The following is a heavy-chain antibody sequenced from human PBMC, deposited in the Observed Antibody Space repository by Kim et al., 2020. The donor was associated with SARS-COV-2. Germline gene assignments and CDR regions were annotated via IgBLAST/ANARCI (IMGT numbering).Heavy chain of an antibody. V-gene: IGHV3-64*02. CDR3: ARSAPDSTGYFDY. J-gene: IGHJ4*02. D-gene: IGHD3-22*01. Sequence: YYADYVKGRFTSSRDNSENTLYLQVGSLRTEDMAVYFCARSAPDSTGYFDYWGQGTLVTVSS.